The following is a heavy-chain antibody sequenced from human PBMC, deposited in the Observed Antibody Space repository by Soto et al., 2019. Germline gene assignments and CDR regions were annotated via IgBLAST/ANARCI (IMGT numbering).Heavy chain of an antibody. J-gene: IGHJ4*02. D-gene: IGHD6-13*01. Sequence: GASVKVSCKASGYTFSSYDINWVRQATGQGLEWMGWMNPNSGNTGYAQEFQGRVTMTGNTSISTAYMDLSSLRSDDTAVYYCARERAAAGFDYWGQGTLVTVSS. CDR3: ARERAAAGFDY. V-gene: IGHV1-8*01. CDR2: MNPNSGNT. CDR1: GYTFSSYD.